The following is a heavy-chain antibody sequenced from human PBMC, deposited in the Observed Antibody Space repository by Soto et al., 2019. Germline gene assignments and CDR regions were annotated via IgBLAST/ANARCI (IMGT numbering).Heavy chain of an antibody. CDR1: GGSISSYY. Sequence: SETLSLTCTVSGGSISSYYWSWIRQPAGKGLEWIGRIYTSGSTNYNPSLKSRVTMSVDTSKNQFSLKLSSVTAADTAVYYCARGAIDILTGYYYFDYCGQGTMVTVYS. V-gene: IGHV4-4*07. J-gene: IGHJ4*02. CDR2: IYTSGST. D-gene: IGHD3-9*01. CDR3: ARGAIDILTGYYYFDY.